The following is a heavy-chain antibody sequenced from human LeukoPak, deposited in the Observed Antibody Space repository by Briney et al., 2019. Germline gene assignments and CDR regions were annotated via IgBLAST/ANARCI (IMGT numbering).Heavy chain of an antibody. CDR3: ARYSDYDLRTHYYYYMDV. CDR2: IYYSGST. Sequence: SETLSLTCTVSGGSISSYYWSWIRQPPGKGLEYIGDIYYSGSTNYNPSLKSRVTISVDTSKNQFSLKLSSVTAADTAVYYCARYSDYDLRTHYYYYMDVWGKGTTVTVPS. CDR1: GGSISSYY. D-gene: IGHD5-12*01. J-gene: IGHJ6*03. V-gene: IGHV4-59*01.